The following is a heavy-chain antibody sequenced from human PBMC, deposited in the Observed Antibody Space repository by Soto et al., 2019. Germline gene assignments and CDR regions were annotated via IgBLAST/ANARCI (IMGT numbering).Heavy chain of an antibody. CDR2: ISYDGSNK. J-gene: IGHJ4*02. Sequence: QVQLVESGGGVVQPGRSLRLSCAASGFTFSSDGMHWVRQAPGKGLEWVAVISYDGSNKYYADSVKGRFTISRDNSKNTLYLQMNSLRAEDTAVYYCAKAGGSYYGAPSYWGQGTLVTVSS. CDR3: AKAGGSYYGAPSY. V-gene: IGHV3-30*18. CDR1: GFTFSSDG. D-gene: IGHD1-26*01.